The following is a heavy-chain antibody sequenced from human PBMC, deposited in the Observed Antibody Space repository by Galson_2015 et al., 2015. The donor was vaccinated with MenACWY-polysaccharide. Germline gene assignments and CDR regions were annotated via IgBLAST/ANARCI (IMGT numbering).Heavy chain of an antibody. J-gene: IGHJ4*02. D-gene: IGHD5-18*01. CDR2: IGRSGSNT. CDR3: ARGRYSTGKYHFDY. V-gene: IGHV3-23*01. CDR1: GFTFSSYA. Sequence: SLRLSCAASGFTFSSYAMSWVRQAPGQGLEWVSTIGRSGSNTHYADTVQGRFTISRDNSKNTLSLQMNSLRAEDTAVYYCARGRYSTGKYHFDYWGQGTLVAVSS.